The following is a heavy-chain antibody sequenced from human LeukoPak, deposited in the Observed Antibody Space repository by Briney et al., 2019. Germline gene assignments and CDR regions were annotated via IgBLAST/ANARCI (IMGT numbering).Heavy chain of an antibody. CDR2: IKEDGSEK. J-gene: IGHJ3*02. D-gene: IGHD1-26*01. CDR3: LTVVETTIAAFDI. CDR1: GFTFSAHW. V-gene: IGHV3-7*01. Sequence: PGGSLRLSCAASGFTFSAHWMSWVRQAPGKGLEWVANIKEDGSEKFYVDSVKGRFTISRDNAKKTLYLQMNSLRVEDTAVYYCLTVVETTIAAFDIWGQGTMVTASS.